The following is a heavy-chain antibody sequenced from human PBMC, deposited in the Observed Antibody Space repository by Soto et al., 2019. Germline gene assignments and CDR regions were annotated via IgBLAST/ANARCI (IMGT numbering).Heavy chain of an antibody. CDR2: TSYDGSNN. CDR1: GFTFRSYV. Sequence: QVQLVESGGGVVQPGTSLRLSCVGSGFTFRSYVIHWVRQAPGKGLEWVALTSYDGSNNFYGDSVKGGFTISRDNSRNTVELQMDRLRLEDTALYYCARWGTMGGLDVWGQGTLVSVSS. V-gene: IGHV3-33*05. J-gene: IGHJ4*02. CDR3: ARWGTMGGLDV. D-gene: IGHD3-16*01.